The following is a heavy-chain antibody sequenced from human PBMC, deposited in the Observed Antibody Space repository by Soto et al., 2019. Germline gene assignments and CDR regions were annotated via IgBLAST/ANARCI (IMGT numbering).Heavy chain of an antibody. J-gene: IGHJ4*02. V-gene: IGHV3-23*01. CDR3: AKLGVRIATAGTDY. CDR1: GFTFSTYV. D-gene: IGHD6-13*01. Sequence: EVQVLESGGGLVQPGGSLRLSCAASGFTFSTYVMYWVRQAPGKGLEWISAISSSGDKTYYADSVEGRFAIPRDNSRNTLDLVMNSLRVDDTALYYCAKLGVRIATAGTDYGGQGTLVTVSS. CDR2: ISSSGDKT.